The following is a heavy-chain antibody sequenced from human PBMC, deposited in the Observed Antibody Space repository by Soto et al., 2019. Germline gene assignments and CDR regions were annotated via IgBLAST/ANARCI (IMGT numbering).Heavy chain of an antibody. CDR2: ISGGGGST. D-gene: IGHD3-16*01. Sequence: GGSLRLTCAASGFSFAGYALTWVRLPPGKGLEWVASISGGGGSTYYTDSVKGRFSISRDNSNRVVYLQMGSLTAGDTAVYYCAKTETFNGYDHAFDYWGQGTRVTVYS. J-gene: IGHJ4*02. CDR1: GFSFAGYA. CDR3: AKTETFNGYDHAFDY. V-gene: IGHV3-23*01.